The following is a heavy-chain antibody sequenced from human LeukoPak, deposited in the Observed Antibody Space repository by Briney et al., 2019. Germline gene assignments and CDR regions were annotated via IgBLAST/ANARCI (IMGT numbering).Heavy chain of an antibody. V-gene: IGHV3-53*01. CDR1: GFTVSTNS. J-gene: IGHJ4*02. CDR2: IYSDNT. CDR3: ASSIVGPTPPPY. D-gene: IGHD1-26*01. Sequence: PGGSLRLSCTVSGFTVSTNSMSWVRQAPGKGLEWVSFIYSDNTHYSDSVKGRFTISRDNSKNTLYLQMNSLRAEDTAVYYCASSIVGPTPPPYWGQGTLVTVSS.